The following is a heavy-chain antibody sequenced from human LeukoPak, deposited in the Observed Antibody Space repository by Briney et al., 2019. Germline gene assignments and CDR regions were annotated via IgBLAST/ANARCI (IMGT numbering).Heavy chain of an antibody. CDR2: IWYDGSNK. J-gene: IGHJ4*02. CDR1: GFTFSSYG. V-gene: IGHV3-33*06. CDR3: AKAGSSWYNDFDY. Sequence: PGGSLRLSCAASGFTFSSYGMHWVRQAPGKGLEWVAVIWYDGSNKYYADSVKGRFTISRDNSKNTLYLQMNSLRAEDTAVYYCAKAGSSWYNDFDYWGQGTLVTVSS. D-gene: IGHD6-13*01.